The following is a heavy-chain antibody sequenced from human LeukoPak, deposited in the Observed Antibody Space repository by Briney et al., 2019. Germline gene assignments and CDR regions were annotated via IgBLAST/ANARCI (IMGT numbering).Heavy chain of an antibody. CDR3: ARARVDTAMADFDY. CDR2: IDPIDSYT. Sequence: GESLRISCKASGYRFPSYWITWVRQMPGKGLEWMGGIDPIDSYTTYSPSFQGHVTISADKSIATVYLQWSSLKVSDTAMYYCARARVDTAMADFDYWGQGTLVTVSS. D-gene: IGHD5-18*01. CDR1: GYRFPSYW. J-gene: IGHJ4*02. V-gene: IGHV5-10-1*01.